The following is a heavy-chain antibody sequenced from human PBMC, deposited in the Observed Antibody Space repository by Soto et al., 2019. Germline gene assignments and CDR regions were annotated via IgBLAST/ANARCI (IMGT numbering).Heavy chain of an antibody. D-gene: IGHD2-2*01. CDR1: GFTFSSYG. V-gene: IGHV3-33*01. CDR2: IWYDGSNK. Sequence: QVQLVESGGGVVQPGRSLRLSCAASGFTFSSYGMHWVRQAPGKGMEWVAVIWYDGSNKYYADSVKCRFTISRANCKNTVYLQRNGLRAEDTAMYYCARVSCSSTSCHPRYMDVWVNETTVTVSS. J-gene: IGHJ6*03. CDR3: ARVSCSSTSCHPRYMDV.